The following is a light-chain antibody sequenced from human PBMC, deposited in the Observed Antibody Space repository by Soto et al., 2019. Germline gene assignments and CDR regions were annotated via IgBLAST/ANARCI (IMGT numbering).Light chain of an antibody. Sequence: DIQMTQSPSSLSASVRDRVTITSRASQGISNYLAWYQQKPGKVPKLLIYAASTLQSGVPSRFSGSGSGTDFTLTISSLQPDDFATYYCQQYNTYPWTFGQGTKVDIK. CDR1: QGISNY. CDR2: AAS. J-gene: IGKJ1*01. V-gene: IGKV1-27*01. CDR3: QQYNTYPWT.